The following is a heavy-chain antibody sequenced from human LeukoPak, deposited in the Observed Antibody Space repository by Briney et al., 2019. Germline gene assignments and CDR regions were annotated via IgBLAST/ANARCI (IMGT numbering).Heavy chain of an antibody. Sequence: ASVKVSCMASGYTFTSYGISWVRQAPGQGLEWMGWISAYNGNTNYAQKLQGRVTMTTDTSTSTAYMELRSLRSDDTAVYYCARGKYYGSGSYYNGVYYYYYGMDVWGQGTTVTVSS. D-gene: IGHD3-10*01. CDR2: ISAYNGNT. CDR1: GYTFTSYG. J-gene: IGHJ6*02. CDR3: ARGKYYGSGSYYNGVYYYYYGMDV. V-gene: IGHV1-18*01.